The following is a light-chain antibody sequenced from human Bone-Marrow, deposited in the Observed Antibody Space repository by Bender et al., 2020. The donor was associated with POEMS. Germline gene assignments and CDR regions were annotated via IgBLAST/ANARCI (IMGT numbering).Light chain of an antibody. Sequence: SYELPQPPSVSVSPGQTASIPCSGAELMNKFVCWYQQKPGQAPVLVIYEDEKRPSGIPERFSASNSGNTATLTISGTQATDEAEYYCQAWDRSIFYVFGGGTKVTVL. CDR3: QAWDRSIFYV. J-gene: IGLJ1*01. CDR1: ELMNKF. CDR2: EDE. V-gene: IGLV3-1*01.